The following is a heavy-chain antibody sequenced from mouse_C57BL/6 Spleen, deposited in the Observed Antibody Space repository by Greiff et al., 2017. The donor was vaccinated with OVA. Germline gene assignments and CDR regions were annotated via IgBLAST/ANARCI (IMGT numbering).Heavy chain of an antibody. J-gene: IGHJ3*01. V-gene: IGHV5-4*01. Sequence: EVKLMESGGGLVKPGGSLKLSCAASGFTFSSYAMSWVRQTPEKRLEWVATISDGGSYTYYPDNVKGRFTISRDNAKNNLYLQMSHLKSEDTAMYYCAREGGLRLRYGGFAYWGQGTLVTVSA. CDR1: GFTFSSYA. CDR3: AREGGLRLRYGGFAY. CDR2: ISDGGSYT. D-gene: IGHD1-2*01.